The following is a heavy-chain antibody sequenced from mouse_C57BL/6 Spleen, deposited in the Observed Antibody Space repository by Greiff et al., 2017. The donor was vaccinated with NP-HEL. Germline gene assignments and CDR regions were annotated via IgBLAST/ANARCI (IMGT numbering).Heavy chain of an antibody. Sequence: EVQLQQSGPELVKPGASVKISCKASGYTFTDYYMNWVKQSHGKSLEWIGDINPNNGGTSYNQKFKGKATLTVDKSSSTAYMELRSLTSEDSAVYYCARVGLLWYAMDYWGQGTSVTVSS. J-gene: IGHJ4*01. CDR1: GYTFTDYY. D-gene: IGHD2-1*01. V-gene: IGHV1-26*01. CDR3: ARVGLLWYAMDY. CDR2: INPNNGGT.